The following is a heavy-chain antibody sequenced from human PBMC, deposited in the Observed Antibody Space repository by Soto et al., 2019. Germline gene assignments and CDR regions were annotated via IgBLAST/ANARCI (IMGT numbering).Heavy chain of an antibody. CDR2: ISAYNGNT. D-gene: IGHD3-3*02. Sequence: ASVKVSCKASGYTFTSYGISWVRQAPGQGLEWMGWISAYNGNTNYAQKLQGRVTMTTDTSTSTAYMELRSLRSDDTAVYYCARDIRSSRLTLDAFDIWGQGTMVTVSS. J-gene: IGHJ3*02. V-gene: IGHV1-18*01. CDR1: GYTFTSYG. CDR3: ARDIRSSRLTLDAFDI.